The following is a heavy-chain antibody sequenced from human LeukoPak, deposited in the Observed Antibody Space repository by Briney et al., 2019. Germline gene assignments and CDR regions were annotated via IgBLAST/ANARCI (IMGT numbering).Heavy chain of an antibody. CDR3: ARVDGSLFAYFDY. D-gene: IGHD2-15*01. CDR2: ISSSSSYI. V-gene: IGHV3-21*01. Sequence: GGSLRLSCAASGFTFSSYSMNWVRQAPGKGLEGVSSISSSSSYIYYADSVKGRFTISRDNAKNSLYLQMNSLRAEDTAVYYCARVDGSLFAYFDYWGQRTLVTVSS. CDR1: GFTFSSYS. J-gene: IGHJ4*02.